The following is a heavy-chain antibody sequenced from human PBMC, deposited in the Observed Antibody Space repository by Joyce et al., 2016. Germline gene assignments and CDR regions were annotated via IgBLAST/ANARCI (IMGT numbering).Heavy chain of an antibody. Sequence: QVQLVQSGAEVKKPGASVKVSCKASGYTFTNYYMHWVRQAPGQGLEWMGIINPSGGSTNSDQQFQGRVTMTRDTSTSTVYMELSSLGSEDTAVYYCARDTAMATGYYYYGMDVWGKGPRSPSPQ. CDR3: ARDTAMATGYYYYGMDV. CDR1: GYTFTNYY. D-gene: IGHD5-18*01. CDR2: INPSGGST. V-gene: IGHV1-46*01. J-gene: IGHJ6*01.